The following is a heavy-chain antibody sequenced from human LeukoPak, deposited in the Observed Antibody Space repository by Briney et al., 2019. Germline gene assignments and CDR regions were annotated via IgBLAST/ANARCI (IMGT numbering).Heavy chain of an antibody. CDR3: ARGDYSNYYFDY. D-gene: IGHD4-11*01. CDR2: IIPIFGTA. CDR1: GGTFSSYA. J-gene: IGHJ4*02. V-gene: IGHV1-69*05. Sequence: ASVKVSCKASGGTFSSYAISWVRQASGQGLEWMGGIIPIFGTANYAQKFQGRVTITTDESTSTAYMELSSLRSEDTAVYYCARGDYSNYYFDYWGQGTLVTVSS.